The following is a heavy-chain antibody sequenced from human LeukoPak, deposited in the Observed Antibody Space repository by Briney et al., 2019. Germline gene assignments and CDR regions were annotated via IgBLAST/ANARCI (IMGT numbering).Heavy chain of an antibody. Sequence: GGSLRLSCAASGFTFSSYAMSWVRQAPGKGLEWVSAISGSGGSTYYADSVKGRFTISRDNSKNTLYLQMNSLRAEDTAVYYCAKDIGRGWCMGAYYYMDVWGKGTTVTVSS. D-gene: IGHD6-19*01. J-gene: IGHJ6*03. CDR2: ISGSGGST. CDR3: AKDIGRGWCMGAYYYMDV. V-gene: IGHV3-23*01. CDR1: GFTFSSYA.